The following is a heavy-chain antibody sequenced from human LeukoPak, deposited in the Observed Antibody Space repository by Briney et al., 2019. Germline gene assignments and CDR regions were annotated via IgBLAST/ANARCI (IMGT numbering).Heavy chain of an antibody. V-gene: IGHV3-64*01. CDR3: ARGLSRGSYYYYYMDV. D-gene: IGHD5/OR15-5a*01. CDR1: GFTFSSYA. J-gene: IGHJ6*03. CDR2: ISSNGGST. Sequence: GGSLRLSCAASGFTFSSYAMHWVRQAPGKGLEYVSAISSNGGSTYYANSVKGRFTISRDNSKNTLYLQMGSLRAEDMAVYYCARGLSRGSYYYYYMDVWGKGTTVTVSS.